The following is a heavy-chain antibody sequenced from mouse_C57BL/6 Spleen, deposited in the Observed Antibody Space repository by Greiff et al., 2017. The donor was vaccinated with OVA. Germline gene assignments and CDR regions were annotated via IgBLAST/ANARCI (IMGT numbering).Heavy chain of an antibody. Sequence: VQLQQPGAELVKPGASVKLSCKASGYTFTSYWMHWVKQRPGQGLEWIGMIHPNSGSTNYNEKFKSKATLTVDKSSSTAYMQLSSLTSEDSAVYYCASPRYYYAMDYWGQGTSVTVSS. CDR2: IHPNSGST. CDR1: GYTFTSYW. V-gene: IGHV1-64*01. J-gene: IGHJ4*01. CDR3: ASPRYYYAMDY.